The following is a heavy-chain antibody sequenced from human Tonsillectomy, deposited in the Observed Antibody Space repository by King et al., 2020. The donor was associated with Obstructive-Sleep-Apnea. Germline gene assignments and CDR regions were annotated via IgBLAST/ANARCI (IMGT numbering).Heavy chain of an antibody. V-gene: IGHV3-33*01. J-gene: IGHJ3*02. D-gene: IGHD3-22*01. CDR1: GFTFSSYG. Sequence: VQLVESGGGVVQPGRSLRLSCAASGFTFSSYGMHWVRQAPGKGLGWVAVMWYDGSNKYYADSVKGRFPISRDNSKNTLYLQMNSLRAEDTAVYYCAIVPYYDSSGFRAFDIWGQGTMVTVSS. CDR2: MWYDGSNK. CDR3: AIVPYYDSSGFRAFDI.